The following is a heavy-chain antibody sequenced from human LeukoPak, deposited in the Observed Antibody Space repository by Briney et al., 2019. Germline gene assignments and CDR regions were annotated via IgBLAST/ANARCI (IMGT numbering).Heavy chain of an antibody. D-gene: IGHD6-6*01. Sequence: ASVKVSCKDSGGTFSSYAISWVRQAPGQGLEWMGGIIPIFGTANYAQKFQGRVTITADESTSTAYMEPSSLRSEDTAVYYCARGGAARLHFQNWGQGTLVTVSS. CDR2: IIPIFGTA. CDR1: GGTFSSYA. J-gene: IGHJ1*01. V-gene: IGHV1-69*13. CDR3: ARGGAARLHFQN.